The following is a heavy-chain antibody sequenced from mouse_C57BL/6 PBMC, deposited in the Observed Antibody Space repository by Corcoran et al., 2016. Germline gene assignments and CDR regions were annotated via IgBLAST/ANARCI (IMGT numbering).Heavy chain of an antibody. Sequence: QIQLVQSGPELKKPGETVKISCKASGYTFTTYGMSWVKQAPGEALKWMALINTYSGVPIYADDFKGRFAFSLETSASTASLQINNLKSEDTATYFCARDRDWYFDVWGSGTTVTVSS. CDR3: ARDRDWYFDV. CDR2: INTYSGVP. V-gene: IGHV9-3*01. J-gene: IGHJ1*01. CDR1: GYTFTTYG.